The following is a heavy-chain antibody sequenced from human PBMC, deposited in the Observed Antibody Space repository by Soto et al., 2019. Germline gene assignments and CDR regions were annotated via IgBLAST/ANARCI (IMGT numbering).Heavy chain of an antibody. V-gene: IGHV3-23*01. D-gene: IGHD2-21*02. CDR1: GFTFSIYA. CDR3: AKEAYCGGDCYPRVGGWEMTYFDY. CDR2: ISGSGGST. J-gene: IGHJ4*02. Sequence: GGSLRLSCAASGFTFSIYAMSWVRHAPGKGLEWVSAISGSGGSTYYADSVKGRFTISRDNSKNTLYLQMNSLRAEDTAVYYCAKEAYCGGDCYPRVGGWEMTYFDYWGQGTLVTVSS.